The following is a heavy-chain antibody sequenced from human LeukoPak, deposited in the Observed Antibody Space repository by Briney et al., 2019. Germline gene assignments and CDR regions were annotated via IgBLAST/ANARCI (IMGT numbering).Heavy chain of an antibody. CDR2: ISGDSTYI. Sequence: PGGSLRLSCAVSGFDFSSCMNWVRQAPGKGLEWVSSISGDSTYIYHADSVRGRFTISRDNADNSLYLQMNSLRAEDTAVYYCARVYSSGYYYYYGMDVWGQGTTVTVSS. D-gene: IGHD6-19*01. J-gene: IGHJ6*02. V-gene: IGHV3-21*01. CDR3: ARVYSSGYYYYYGMDV. CDR1: GFDFSSC.